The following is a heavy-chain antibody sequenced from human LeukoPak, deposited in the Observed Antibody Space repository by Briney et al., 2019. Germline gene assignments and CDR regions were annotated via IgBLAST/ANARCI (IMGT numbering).Heavy chain of an antibody. Sequence: PGGSLRLSCAASGFTFSNAWMSWVRQAPGKGLEWVGRIKSKTDGGTTDYAAPGKGRFTITRDDSKNTLYLQMNSLKTDDTAVYYCTTDSRPRRYDSSGYYYAPRFVVYWGQGTLVTVSS. V-gene: IGHV3-15*01. CDR2: IKSKTDGGTT. CDR3: TTDSRPRRYDSSGYYYAPRFVVY. CDR1: GFTFSNAW. D-gene: IGHD3-22*01. J-gene: IGHJ4*02.